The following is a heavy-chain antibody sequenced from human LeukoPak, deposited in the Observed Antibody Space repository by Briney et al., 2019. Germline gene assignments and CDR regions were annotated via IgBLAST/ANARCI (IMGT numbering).Heavy chain of an antibody. CDR1: GFTFSSYA. D-gene: IGHD2-2*01. J-gene: IGHJ4*02. Sequence: GGSLRLSCAASGFTFSSYAMSWVRQAPGKGLEWVSAISGSGGSTYYADSVKGRFTISRDNSKNTLYLQMNSLRAEDTAVYYCAKGSSRYCSSTSCYGGFDYWGQGTLVTVSS. CDR2: ISGSGGST. CDR3: AKGSSRYCSSTSCYGGFDY. V-gene: IGHV3-23*01.